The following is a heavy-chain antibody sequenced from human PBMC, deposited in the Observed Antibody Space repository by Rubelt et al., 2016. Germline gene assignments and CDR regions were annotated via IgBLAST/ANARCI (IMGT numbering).Heavy chain of an antibody. CDR3: ARAGRYCSGETCDNYFDF. V-gene: IGHV1-18*01. D-gene: IGHD2-15*01. CDR1: GYTFTSYG. Sequence: QVQLVQSGAEVKQPGASVKVSCKASGYTFTSYGFIWVRQAPGQGLEWMGWISASNGKTNYAQMVQGRCTMPTDTSTRTAYMELRSLGSDETAVYYCARAGRYCSGETCDNYFDFWGQGALVTVSS. J-gene: IGHJ4*02. CDR2: ISASNGKT.